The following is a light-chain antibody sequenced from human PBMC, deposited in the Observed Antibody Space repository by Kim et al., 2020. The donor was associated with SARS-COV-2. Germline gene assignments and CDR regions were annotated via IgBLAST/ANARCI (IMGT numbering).Light chain of an antibody. CDR2: CAA. Sequence: AAINCTCSKSVFYTANNNSYLAWYKQKQEQPPKLFMFCAATRESGGPVRFCVSGGGRDFSLSTSSVRAVDVSVYYSHQYYSIHLTFGQGTKVYIK. J-gene: IGKJ1*01. CDR3: HQYYSIHLT. V-gene: IGKV4-1*01. CDR1: KSVFYTANNNSY.